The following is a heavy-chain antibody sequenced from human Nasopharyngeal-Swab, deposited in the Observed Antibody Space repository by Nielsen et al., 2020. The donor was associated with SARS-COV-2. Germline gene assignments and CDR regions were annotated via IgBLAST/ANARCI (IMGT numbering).Heavy chain of an antibody. CDR1: GFTFSSYS. J-gene: IGHJ6*03. Sequence: GGSLRLSCAASGFTFSSYSMNWVRQAPGKGLEWVSSISSSSSYIYYADSVKGRFTISRDNAKNSLYLQMNSLRAEDTAVYYCASYVAGTPTYYYYYMDVWGKGTTVTV. V-gene: IGHV3-21*01. CDR2: ISSSSSYI. D-gene: IGHD1/OR15-1a*01. CDR3: ASYVAGTPTYYYYYMDV.